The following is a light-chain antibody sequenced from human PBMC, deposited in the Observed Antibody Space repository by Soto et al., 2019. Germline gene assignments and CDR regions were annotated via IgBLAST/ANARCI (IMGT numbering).Light chain of an antibody. CDR3: CSYAGSYTDYV. CDR1: SSDVGGYNY. V-gene: IGLV2-11*01. Sequence: QSALTQPRPVSGSPGQSVTISCTGTSSDVGGYNYVSWYQQHPGKAPKLMIYDVSKRPSGVPDRFSGSKSGNTASLTISGLQAEDEADYYCCSYAGSYTDYVFGTGTKVTV. J-gene: IGLJ1*01. CDR2: DVS.